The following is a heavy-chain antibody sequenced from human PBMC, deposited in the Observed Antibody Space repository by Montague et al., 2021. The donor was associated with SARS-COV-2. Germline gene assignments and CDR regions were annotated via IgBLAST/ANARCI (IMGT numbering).Heavy chain of an antibody. V-gene: IGHV3-48*03. D-gene: IGHD5-24*01. CDR2: ISSSGSTI. CDR1: GFTFSSYE. CDR3: ASDSGIEIPDYYYYSMDV. J-gene: IGHJ6*02. Sequence: SLRLSCAASGFTFSSYEMNWVRQAPGKGLEWVSYISSSGSTIYYADSVKGRFTISRDNAKNSLYLQMNSLRAEDTAIYYCASDSGIEIPDYYYYSMDVWGQGTTVTVSS.